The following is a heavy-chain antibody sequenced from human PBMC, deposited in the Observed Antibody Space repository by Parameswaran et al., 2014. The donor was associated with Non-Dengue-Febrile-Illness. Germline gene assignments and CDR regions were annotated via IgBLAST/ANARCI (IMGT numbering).Heavy chain of an antibody. V-gene: IGHV3-7*03. CDR2: IKEDGSEE. J-gene: IGHJ4*02. D-gene: IGHD1-14*01. CDR3: ARVGWYKDGFDY. Sequence: VRQMPGKGLEWVANIKEDGSEEYFVDSVKGRFTISRDNVKSSMYLQMNSLRAEDTAFYYCARVGWYKDGFDYWGQGTPVTVSS.